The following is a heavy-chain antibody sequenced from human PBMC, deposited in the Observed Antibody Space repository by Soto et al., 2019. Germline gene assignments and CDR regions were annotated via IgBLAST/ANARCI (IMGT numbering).Heavy chain of an antibody. V-gene: IGHV4-34*01. CDR3: ARGHYYGSGSSRYYYYGMDV. CDR2: INHSGST. D-gene: IGHD3-10*01. Sequence: SETLSLTCAVYGGSFSGYYWSWIRQPPGKGLEWIGEINHSGSTNYNPSLKSRVTISVDTSKNQFSLKLSSVTAADTAVYYCARGHYYGSGSSRYYYYGMDVWGQGTTVTVSS. CDR1: GGSFSGYY. J-gene: IGHJ6*02.